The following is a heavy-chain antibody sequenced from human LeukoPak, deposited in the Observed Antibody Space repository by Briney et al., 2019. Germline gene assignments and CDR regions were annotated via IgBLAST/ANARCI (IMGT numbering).Heavy chain of an antibody. V-gene: IGHV1-24*01. Sequence: GASVKVSRKVSGYTLTELSMHWVRQAPGKGLEWMGGFDPEDGETIYAQKFQGRVTMTEDTSTDAAYMELSSLRSEDTAVYYCATEKIMVRGVIILEHNWFDPWGQGTLVTVSS. CDR2: FDPEDGET. CDR1: GYTLTELS. D-gene: IGHD3-10*01. CDR3: ATEKIMVRGVIILEHNWFDP. J-gene: IGHJ5*02.